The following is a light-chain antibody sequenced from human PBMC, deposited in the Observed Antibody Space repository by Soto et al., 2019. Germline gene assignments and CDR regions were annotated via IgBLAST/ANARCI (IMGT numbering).Light chain of an antibody. J-gene: IGLJ3*02. CDR1: SSDVGAYNY. CDR2: EVT. V-gene: IGLV2-8*01. CDR3: SSYADSISVL. Sequence: QSALTQPPSASGSPGQSVTISCTGTSSDVGAYNYVSWYQQHPGKAPKLMIYEVTKRPSGVPDRFSGSKSGNTASQTVSGLQAEDEADYYCSSYADSISVLFGGGTKLTVL.